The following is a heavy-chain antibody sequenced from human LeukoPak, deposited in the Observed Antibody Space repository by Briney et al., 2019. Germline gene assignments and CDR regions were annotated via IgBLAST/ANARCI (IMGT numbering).Heavy chain of an antibody. Sequence: PGGSLRLSCAASGFTFSNAWMSWVRQAPGKGLEWVGRIKSKTDGGTTDYAAPVKGRFTISRDDSKNTLYLQMNSLKTEDTAVYYCTVRQYYDILTGYYDDYWGQGTLVTVSS. J-gene: IGHJ4*02. CDR3: TVRQYYDILTGYYDDY. CDR2: IKSKTDGGTT. CDR1: GFTFSNAW. V-gene: IGHV3-15*01. D-gene: IGHD3-9*01.